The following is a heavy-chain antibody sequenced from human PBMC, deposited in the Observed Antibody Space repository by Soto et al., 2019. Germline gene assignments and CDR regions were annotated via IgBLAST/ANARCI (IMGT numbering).Heavy chain of an antibody. Sequence: SETLSLTCTVSGGSINSYCWSWIRQPAGKGLEWIGRIYTSGSTNYNPSLKSRVTMSVDTSKNRFSLKLSSVTAADTAVYYCARGIYSKVGATIWFDPWGQGTLVTVSS. CDR3: ARGIYSKVGATIWFDP. CDR2: IYTSGST. D-gene: IGHD1-26*01. V-gene: IGHV4-4*07. J-gene: IGHJ5*02. CDR1: GGSINSYC.